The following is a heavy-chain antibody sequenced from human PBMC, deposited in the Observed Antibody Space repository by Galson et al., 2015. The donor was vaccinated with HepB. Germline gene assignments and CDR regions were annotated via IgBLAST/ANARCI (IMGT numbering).Heavy chain of an antibody. V-gene: IGHV1-24*01. CDR2: FDPEDGET. CDR3: ATGVKDYGGNSRSYWYFDL. J-gene: IGHJ2*01. Sequence: SVKVSCKVSGYTLTELSMHWVRQAPGKGLEWMGGFDPEDGETIYAQKFQGRVTMTEDTSTDTAYMELSSLRSEDTAVYYCATGVKDYGGNSRSYWYFDLWGRGTLVTVSS. D-gene: IGHD4-23*01. CDR1: GYTLTELS.